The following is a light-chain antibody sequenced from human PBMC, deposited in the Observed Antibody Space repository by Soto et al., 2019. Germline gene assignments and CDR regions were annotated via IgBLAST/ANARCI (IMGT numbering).Light chain of an antibody. CDR1: QSVSSN. Sequence: EIVMTQSPATLSVSPGERATLSCRASQSVSSNLAWYQQKPGQAPRLLIYGASTRATGIPARVSGSGSGTEFTLTTSDLQSEDFAVYYCHQYNNWPPITFGQGTRLEIK. CDR2: GAS. V-gene: IGKV3-15*01. J-gene: IGKJ5*01. CDR3: HQYNNWPPIT.